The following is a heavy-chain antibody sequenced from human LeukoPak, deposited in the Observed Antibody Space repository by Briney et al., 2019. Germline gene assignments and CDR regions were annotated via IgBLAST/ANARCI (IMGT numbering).Heavy chain of an antibody. CDR2: TNSDGSRT. CDR3: ARDRGINMVRGVIDY. V-gene: IGHV3-74*01. D-gene: IGHD3-10*01. Sequence: GGPLRLSCAASGFTFSTYWMHWVRQAPGKGLVWVSRTNSDGSRTDYADSVKGRFTISRDNAENTLYLQMNSLRVEDTAVYYCARDRGINMVRGVIDYWGQGTLVTVSS. CDR1: GFTFSTYW. J-gene: IGHJ4*02.